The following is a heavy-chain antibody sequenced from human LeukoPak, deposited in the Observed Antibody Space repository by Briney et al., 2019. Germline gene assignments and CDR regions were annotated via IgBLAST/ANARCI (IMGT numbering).Heavy chain of an antibody. V-gene: IGHV5-51*01. CDR2: IYPGDSDT. J-gene: IGHJ5*02. Sequence: GESLKISCKGSGYSFTSCWIGWVRQMPGKGLEWMGIIYPGDSDTRYSPSFQGQVTISADKSISTAYLQWSSLKASDTAMYYCARLSSIAVATFDNWFDPWGQGTLVTVSS. CDR3: ARLSSIAVATFDNWFDP. CDR1: GYSFTSCW. D-gene: IGHD5-12*01.